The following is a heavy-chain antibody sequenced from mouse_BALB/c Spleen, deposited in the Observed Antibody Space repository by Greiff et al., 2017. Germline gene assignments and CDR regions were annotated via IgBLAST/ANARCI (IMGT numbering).Heavy chain of an antibody. CDR1: GYTFTDYA. CDR2: ISTYYGDA. D-gene: IGHD2-1*01. CDR3: ARVGNLGAWFAY. V-gene: IGHV1S137*01. J-gene: IGHJ3*01. Sequence: QVQLKQSGAELVRPGVSVKISCKGSGYTFTDYAMHWVKQSHAKSLEWIGVISTYYGDASYNQKFKGKATMTVDKSSSTAYMELARLTSEDSAIYYCARVGNLGAWFAYWGQGTLVTVSA.